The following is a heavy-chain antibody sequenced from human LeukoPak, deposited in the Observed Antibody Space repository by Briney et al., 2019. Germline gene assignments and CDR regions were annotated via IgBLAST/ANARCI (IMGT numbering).Heavy chain of an antibody. CDR1: GYTFTGYY. D-gene: IGHD6-13*01. CDR3: ARVGSVAAVGTGGVY. V-gene: IGHV1-2*02. Sequence: ASVKVSCKASGYTFTGYYMHWVRQAPGQGLEWMGWINPNSGGTNYAQKFEGGVTMTRDTSISTAYMELSRLRSDDTAVYYCARVGSVAAVGTGGVYWGQGTLVTVSS. CDR2: INPNSGGT. J-gene: IGHJ4*02.